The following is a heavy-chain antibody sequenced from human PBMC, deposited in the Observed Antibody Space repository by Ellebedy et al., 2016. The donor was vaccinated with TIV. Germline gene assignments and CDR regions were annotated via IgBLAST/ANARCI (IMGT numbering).Heavy chain of an antibody. CDR1: GFTFSSYW. CDR2: INSDGSST. D-gene: IGHD3-22*01. CDR3: ARDRDSSGYYSD. Sequence: GGSLRLSCAASGFTFSSYWMHWVRQAPGKGLVWVSRINSDGSSTSYADSVKGRFTISRDNAKNSLYLQMNSLRAEDTAVYYCARDRDSSGYYSDWGQGTLVTVSS. V-gene: IGHV3-74*01. J-gene: IGHJ4*02.